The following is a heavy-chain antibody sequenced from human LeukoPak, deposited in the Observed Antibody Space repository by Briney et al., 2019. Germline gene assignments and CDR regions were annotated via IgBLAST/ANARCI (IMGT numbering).Heavy chain of an antibody. CDR3: ARGPNIYGSGRSWFDP. Sequence: ASVKVSCKASGYTFTDYYAYWVQQAPGQGLEWMGWINPNSGGTNYAQKFQGRVTMTRDTSIRTVYMELSRLRSDDTAVYYCARGPNIYGSGRSWFDPWGQGTLVTVSS. CDR2: INPNSGGT. D-gene: IGHD3-10*01. V-gene: IGHV1-2*02. CDR1: GYTFTDYY. J-gene: IGHJ5*02.